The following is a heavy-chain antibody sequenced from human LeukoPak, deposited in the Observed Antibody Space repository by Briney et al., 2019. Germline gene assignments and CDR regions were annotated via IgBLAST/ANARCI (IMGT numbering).Heavy chain of an antibody. Sequence: PSETLSLTCAVYGGSFSGYYWSWIRQPPGKGLEWIGEINHSGSTNYNPSLKSRVTISVDTSKNQFSLKLSSVTAADTAVYYCARGPLYYDFWSGYYFPTTSPRFPTPAYGMDVWGQGTTVTVSS. V-gene: IGHV4-34*01. CDR3: ARGPLYYDFWSGYYFPTTSPRFPTPAYGMDV. CDR1: GGSFSGYY. J-gene: IGHJ6*02. CDR2: INHSGST. D-gene: IGHD3-3*01.